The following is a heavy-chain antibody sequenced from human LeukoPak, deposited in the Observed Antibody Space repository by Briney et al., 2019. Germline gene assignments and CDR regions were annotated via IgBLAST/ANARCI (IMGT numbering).Heavy chain of an antibody. Sequence: ASVKVSCKASGYSFTGYFLHWVRQAPGQGLEWMGWINPNSGGTNYAQKFQGRVTMTRDTSISTVYMELSSLRSEDTAVYYCVRDLVNWGQGTLVTVSS. J-gene: IGHJ4*02. D-gene: IGHD2-21*01. CDR2: INPNSGGT. CDR1: GYSFTGYF. CDR3: VRDLVN. V-gene: IGHV1-2*02.